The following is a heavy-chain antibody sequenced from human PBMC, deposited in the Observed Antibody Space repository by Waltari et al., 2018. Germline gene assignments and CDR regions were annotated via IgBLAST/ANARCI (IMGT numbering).Heavy chain of an antibody. J-gene: IGHJ5*02. CDR2: IYPGDSDT. D-gene: IGHD6-13*01. CDR3: ARTARIAAAGTKVIGWFDP. V-gene: IGHV5-51*01. Sequence: EVQLVQSGAEVKKPGESLKISCKGYGYSFTSYWIGWVRQMPGKGLEWRGIIYPGDSDTRYSPAFQGQVTISADKSISTAYLQWSSLKASDTAMYYCARTARIAAAGTKVIGWFDPWGQGTLVTVSS. CDR1: GYSFTSYW.